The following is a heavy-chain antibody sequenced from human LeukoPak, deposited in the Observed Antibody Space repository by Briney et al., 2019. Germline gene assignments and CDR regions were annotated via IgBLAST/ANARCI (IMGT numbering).Heavy chain of an antibody. J-gene: IGHJ4*02. CDR2: IRRDGSEK. CDR1: GFTFSNYW. Sequence: GGSLRLSCAASGFTFSNYWMNWVRQAPGKGLEWVANIRRDGSEKYYVDSVKGRFTISRDNAKNSLYLQMNSLRAEDTAVYYCARGGGYGDYWGQGTVVIVSS. V-gene: IGHV3-7*01. CDR3: ARGGGYGDY. D-gene: IGHD6-25*01.